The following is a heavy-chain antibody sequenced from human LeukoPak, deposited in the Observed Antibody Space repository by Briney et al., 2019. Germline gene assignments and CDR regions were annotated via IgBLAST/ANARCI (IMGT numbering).Heavy chain of an antibody. D-gene: IGHD6-13*01. CDR3: AKPLTAATGTDFDY. J-gene: IGHJ4*02. V-gene: IGHV3-23*01. CDR2: IVGSGATT. CDR1: GLTFSSYA. Sequence: GGSLRLSCAASGLTFSSYAMSWDRQAPGKGLEWVSAIVGSGATTYYADSVKGRFTISRDNSKNTVYLQMINLRAEDTALYYCAKPLTAATGTDFDYWGQGTLVTVSS.